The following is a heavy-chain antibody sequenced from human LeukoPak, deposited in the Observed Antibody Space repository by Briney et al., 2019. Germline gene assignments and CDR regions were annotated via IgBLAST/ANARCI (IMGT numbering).Heavy chain of an antibody. CDR3: ARDGGGYDLDY. J-gene: IGHJ4*02. CDR1: GFTFTSYW. V-gene: IGHV3-7*01. CDR2: INEDGGGR. D-gene: IGHD5-12*01. Sequence: GGSLRLSCAASGFTFTSYWMTWVRQAPGKGLEWVANINEDGGGRYYVDSVKGRFTISRDNAKNSLYLQMDSLRAEDTAVYYCARDGGGYDLDYWGQGTLVTVSS.